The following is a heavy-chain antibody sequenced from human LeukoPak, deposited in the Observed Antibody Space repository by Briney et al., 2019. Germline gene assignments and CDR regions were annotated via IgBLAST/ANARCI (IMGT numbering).Heavy chain of an antibody. V-gene: IGHV3-21*01. CDR1: GFTFSSYE. CDR2: ISSSSSYI. J-gene: IGHJ4*02. CDR3: ARDLSLLSIDY. Sequence: KAGGSLRLSCAASGFTFSSYEMNWVRQAPGKGLEWVSSISSSSSYIYYADSVKGRFTISRDNAKNSLYLQMNSLRAEDTAVYYCARDLSLLSIDYWGQGTLVTVSS. D-gene: IGHD2-2*01.